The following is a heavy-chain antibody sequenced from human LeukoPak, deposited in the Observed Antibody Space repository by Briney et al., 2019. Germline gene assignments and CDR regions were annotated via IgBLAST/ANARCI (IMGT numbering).Heavy chain of an antibody. J-gene: IGHJ4*02. V-gene: IGHV3-23*01. CDR3: ARVRAGSSRGDY. CDR1: GFTFSSYD. CDR2: IRPSGDNT. D-gene: IGHD6-13*01. Sequence: GGSLRLSCAASGFTFSSYDMAWVRQAPGRGLEWVSSIRPSGDNTYYGDSVKGRFTISRDNSKNTVYLQMNSLRAEDTAVYYCARVRAGSSRGDYWGQGTLVTVSS.